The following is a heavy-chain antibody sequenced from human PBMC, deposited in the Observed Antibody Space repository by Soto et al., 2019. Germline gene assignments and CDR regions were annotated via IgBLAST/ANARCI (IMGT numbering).Heavy chain of an antibody. CDR1: GGSISSSNC. CDR2: IYHSGST. V-gene: IGHV4-4*02. CDR3: ARDEYYYDSSGYYVGS. Sequence: PSETLSLTCAVSGGSISSSNCWSWVRQPPGKGLEWIGEIYHSGSTNYNPSLKSRVTISVDKSKNQFSLKLSSVTAADTAVYYCARDEYYYDSSGYYVGSWGQGTLVTVSS. J-gene: IGHJ5*02. D-gene: IGHD3-22*01.